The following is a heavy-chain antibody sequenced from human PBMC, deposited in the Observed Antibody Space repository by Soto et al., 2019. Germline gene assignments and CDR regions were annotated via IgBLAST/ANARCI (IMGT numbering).Heavy chain of an antibody. CDR1: GFTFSSYW. CDR2: IKQDGSEK. D-gene: IGHD2-2*01. V-gene: IGHV3-7*01. Sequence: PGGSLRLSCAASGFTFSSYWMSWVRQAPGKGLEWVANIKQDGSEKYYVDSVKGRFTISRDNAKNSLYLQMNSLRAEDTAVYYCARGRYCSSTSCYAGPFDYWGQGTLVTVSS. J-gene: IGHJ4*02. CDR3: ARGRYCSSTSCYAGPFDY.